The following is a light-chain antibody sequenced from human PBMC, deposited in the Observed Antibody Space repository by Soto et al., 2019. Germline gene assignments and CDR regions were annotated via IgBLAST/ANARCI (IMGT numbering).Light chain of an antibody. CDR3: QQCDSTPYT. CDR1: QNIRTY. Sequence: DIQMTQSPSSLSASVGDRVTITCRASQNIRTYLNWYQQKPGRAPKLLIYAASTLQSGVPSRFSGSGSGTDFTLTINSRQPEDFATYYYCQQCDSTPYTFGKGTKLDVK. V-gene: IGKV1-39*01. CDR2: AAS. J-gene: IGKJ2*01.